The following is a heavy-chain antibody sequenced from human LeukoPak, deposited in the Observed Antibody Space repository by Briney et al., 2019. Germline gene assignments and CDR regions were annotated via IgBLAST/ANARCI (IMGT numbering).Heavy chain of an antibody. D-gene: IGHD6-13*01. CDR1: GYTFTGYY. CDR3: ARDLAYSSSWLDYFDY. V-gene: IGHV1-2*02. CDR2: INPNSGGT. Sequence: ASVKLSCKASGYTFTGYYMHWVRQAPGQGLEWMGWINPNSGGTNYAQKFQGRVTMTRDTSISTAYMELSRLRSDDTAVYYCARDLAYSSSWLDYFDYWGEGTLVTVSS. J-gene: IGHJ4*02.